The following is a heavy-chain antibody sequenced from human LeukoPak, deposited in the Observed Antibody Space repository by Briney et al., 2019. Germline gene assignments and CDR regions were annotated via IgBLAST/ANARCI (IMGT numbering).Heavy chain of an antibody. CDR3: ARGPTGSSWSFDS. D-gene: IGHD6-13*01. Sequence: SETLSLTCTVSGGSISTYYWSWIRQPPGKGLEWIGHIYDIGSPNYSPSLKSRVTMSIDTSKNQFSLKLSSVTAADTAVYYCARGPTGSSWSFDSWGQGTLVTVSS. J-gene: IGHJ4*02. CDR1: GGSISTYY. CDR2: IYDIGSP. V-gene: IGHV4-59*01.